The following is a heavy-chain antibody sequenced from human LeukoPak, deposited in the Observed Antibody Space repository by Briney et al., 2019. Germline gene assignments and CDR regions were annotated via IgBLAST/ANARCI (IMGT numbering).Heavy chain of an antibody. J-gene: IGHJ4*02. D-gene: IGHD2-15*01. V-gene: IGHV1-2*02. Sequence: ASVKVSCKASGYTFTGYYMHWVRQAPGQGLEWMGWINPNSGGTNYAQKFQGRVTMTRDTSISTAYMELSRLRSDDTAVYYCARDLGCCSGGSCYEFDYWGQGTLVTVSS. CDR1: GYTFTGYY. CDR3: ARDLGCCSGGSCYEFDY. CDR2: INPNSGGT.